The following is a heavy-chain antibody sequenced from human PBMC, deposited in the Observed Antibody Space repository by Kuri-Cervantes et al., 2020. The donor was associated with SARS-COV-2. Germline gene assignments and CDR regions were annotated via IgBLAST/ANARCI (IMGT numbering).Heavy chain of an antibody. V-gene: IGHV3-30-3*01. CDR2: ISYDGSNK. Sequence: GESLKISCAASGFTFSSYAMHWVRQAPGKGLEWVAVISYDGSNKYYADSVKGRFTISRDNSKDTVYLQLHSLRAEDTAIYFCAKGLTPTPPTRYYDSWGPGTLVTVSS. CDR1: GFTFSSYA. CDR3: AKGLTPTPPTRYYDS. D-gene: IGHD2-15*01. J-gene: IGHJ5*01.